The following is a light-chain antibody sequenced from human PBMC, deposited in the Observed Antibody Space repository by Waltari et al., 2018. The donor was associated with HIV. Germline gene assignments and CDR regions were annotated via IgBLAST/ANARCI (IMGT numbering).Light chain of an antibody. CDR3: TSSTDSNTLGV. V-gene: IGLV2-8*01. J-gene: IGLJ1*01. Sequence: QSALTQPPSASGSPGQSVTIPCTGTNSDIGTSKFISSYQHHPGKAPKLIIYEVTKRPSGVPDRFSASKSGNTAALTVSGLQPEDEADYYCTSSTDSNTLGVFGSVTTVTVL. CDR1: NSDIGTSKF. CDR2: EVT.